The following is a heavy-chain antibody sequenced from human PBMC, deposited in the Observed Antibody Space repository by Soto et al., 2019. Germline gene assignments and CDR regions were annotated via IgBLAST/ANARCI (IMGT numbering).Heavy chain of an antibody. J-gene: IGHJ4*02. Sequence: SETLSLTCAVYGGSFSGYYWSWIRQPPGKGLEWIGEINHSGSTNYNPSLKSRVTISVDTSKNQFSLKLTSVTAADTAVYYCARDKNPGLFDYWSQGTLVTVSS. V-gene: IGHV4-34*01. CDR3: ARDKNPGLFDY. CDR1: GGSFSGYY. CDR2: INHSGST.